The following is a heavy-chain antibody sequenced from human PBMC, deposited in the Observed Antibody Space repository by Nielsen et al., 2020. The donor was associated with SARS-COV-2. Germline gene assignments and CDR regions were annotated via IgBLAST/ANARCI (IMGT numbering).Heavy chain of an antibody. CDR1: GYTFTSYY. Sequence: ASVKVSCKASGYTFTSYYMHWVRQAPGQGLEWMGIINPSGGSTSYAQKFQGRVTMTRDTSISTAYMELSRLRSDDTAVYYCTRRVNFDYWGQGTLVTVSS. CDR2: INPSGGST. D-gene: IGHD1-14*01. CDR3: TRRVNFDY. V-gene: IGHV1-46*01. J-gene: IGHJ4*02.